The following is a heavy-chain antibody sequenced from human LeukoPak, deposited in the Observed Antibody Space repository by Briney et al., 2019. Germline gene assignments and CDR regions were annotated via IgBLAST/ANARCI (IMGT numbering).Heavy chain of an antibody. CDR1: GYSFTSYW. Sequence: GESLKISCKGSGYSFTSYWIGWVRQMPGKGLEWMGIIYPGDSDTRYSPSFQGQDTISADKSISTSYLQWSSLEASDTAMYYCASLTRYPYYYYMDVWGKGTTVTVSS. V-gene: IGHV5-51*01. CDR3: ASLTRYPYYYYMDV. CDR2: IYPGDSDT. D-gene: IGHD1-1*01. J-gene: IGHJ6*03.